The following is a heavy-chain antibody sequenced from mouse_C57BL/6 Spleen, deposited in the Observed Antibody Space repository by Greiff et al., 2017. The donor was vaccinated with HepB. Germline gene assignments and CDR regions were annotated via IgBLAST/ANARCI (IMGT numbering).Heavy chain of an antibody. J-gene: IGHJ4*01. CDR2: IYPRSGNT. Sequence: VQLKQSGAELARPGASVKLSCKASGYTFTSYGISWVKQRTGQGLEWIGEIYPRSGNTYYNEKFKGKATLTADKSSSTAYMELRSLTSEDSAVYFCARSWDDAMDYWGQGTSVTVSS. CDR1: GYTFTSYG. CDR3: ARSWDDAMDY. D-gene: IGHD4-1*01. V-gene: IGHV1-81*01.